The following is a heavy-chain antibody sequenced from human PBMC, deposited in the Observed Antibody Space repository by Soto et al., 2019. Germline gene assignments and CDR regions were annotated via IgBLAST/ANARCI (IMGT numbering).Heavy chain of an antibody. CDR1: GVSFTGYY. CDR3: GKGFYGSGGPDV. D-gene: IGHD3-10*01. Sequence: PSETLSLTCAVSGVSFTGYYLTWIRQSPGKGLEWIGEINPSGSTTKNPSLRTRLTMSIDTSANLFSMNLSAVTAADTAIYYCGKGFYGSGGPDVWGPGTLVTVSS. V-gene: IGHV4-34*01. CDR2: INPSGST. J-gene: IGHJ4*02.